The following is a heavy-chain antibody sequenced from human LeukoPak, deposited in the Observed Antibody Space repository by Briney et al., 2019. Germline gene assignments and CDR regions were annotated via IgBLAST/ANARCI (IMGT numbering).Heavy chain of an antibody. D-gene: IGHD3-3*01. J-gene: IGHJ4*02. Sequence: PGGSLRLSCVASGFIFRDYTMNWVRQTPGKGLEWVSAINKGGSYMAYADSVKGRFTVSRDNAKNTLFLQMNSLRAEDTAVYYCTRDFDFSSAIWGQGTLVTISS. CDR1: GFIFRDYT. CDR3: TRDFDFSSAI. V-gene: IGHV3-21*01. CDR2: INKGGSYM.